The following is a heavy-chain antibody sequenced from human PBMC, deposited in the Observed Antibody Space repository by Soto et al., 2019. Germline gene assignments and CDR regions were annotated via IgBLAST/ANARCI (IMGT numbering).Heavy chain of an antibody. CDR1: GDSVSSNSAA. V-gene: IGHV6-1*01. D-gene: IGHD2-2*01. CDR2: TYYRSKWYN. CDR3: AHSTGPGPKGWFDP. J-gene: IGHJ5*02. Sequence: SQTLSLTCAISGDSVSSNSAAWNWIRQSLSRGLEWLGRTYYRSKWYNDYAVSVKSRITINPDTSKNQFSLQLNSVTPEDTAVYYCAHSTGPGPKGWFDPWGQGTLVTVSS.